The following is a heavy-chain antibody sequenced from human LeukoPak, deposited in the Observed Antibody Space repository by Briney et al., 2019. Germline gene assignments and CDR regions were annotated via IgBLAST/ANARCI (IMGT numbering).Heavy chain of an antibody. CDR1: GDSISSSSYY. J-gene: IGHJ1*01. V-gene: IGHV4-39*01. Sequence: SETLSLTCTVSGDSISSSSYYWGWGRQPPGKGLEWIADIYYSGSSYYSPSLKSRVTISLDTSKNQFSLKLRSVTAADTAVYFCARRRYYDSTGFLDWGQGTLVSVSS. D-gene: IGHD3-22*01. CDR3: ARRRYYDSTGFLD. CDR2: IYYSGSS.